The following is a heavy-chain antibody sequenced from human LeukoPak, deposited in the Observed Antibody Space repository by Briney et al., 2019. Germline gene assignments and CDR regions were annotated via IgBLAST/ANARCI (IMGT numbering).Heavy chain of an antibody. V-gene: IGHV4-34*01. D-gene: IGHD6-13*01. Sequence: PSETLSLTCAVYGGSFSGYYWSWIRQPPGKGLEWIGEINHSGSTYYNPSLKSRVTISVDTSKNQFSLKLSSVTAADTAVYYCASSAAAGTTIWFDPWGQGTLVTVSS. CDR3: ASSAAAGTTIWFDP. J-gene: IGHJ5*02. CDR1: GGSFSGYY. CDR2: INHSGST.